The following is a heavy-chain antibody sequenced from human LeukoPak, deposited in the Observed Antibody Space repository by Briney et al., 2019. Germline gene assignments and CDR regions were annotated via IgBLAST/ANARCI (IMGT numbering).Heavy chain of an antibody. J-gene: IGHJ4*02. V-gene: IGHV3-23*01. CDR3: AKVFSRSFDY. CDR1: GIIFSGYA. CDR2: VTGDGDTT. Sequence: GGSLRLSCAASGIIFSGYAMSWVRQAPGKGLEWVSSVTGDGDTTYYADSVKGRFTISRDNPKNTLSLQMSSLGAEDTALYYCAKVFSRSFDYWGQGTPVTVSS. D-gene: IGHD2-2*01.